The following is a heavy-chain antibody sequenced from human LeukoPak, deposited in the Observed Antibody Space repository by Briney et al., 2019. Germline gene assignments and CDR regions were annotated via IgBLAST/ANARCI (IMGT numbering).Heavy chain of an antibody. J-gene: IGHJ4*02. CDR1: GFTFSSYE. D-gene: IGHD3-22*01. CDR2: ISSSGSTI. Sequence: GSLRLSCAASGFTFSSYEMNWVRQAPEKGLEWVSYISSSGSTIYYADSVKGRFTISRDNAKNSLYLQMNSLRAEDTAVYYCARTYYDSSGYSNFDYWGQGTLVTVSS. V-gene: IGHV3-48*03. CDR3: ARTYYDSSGYSNFDY.